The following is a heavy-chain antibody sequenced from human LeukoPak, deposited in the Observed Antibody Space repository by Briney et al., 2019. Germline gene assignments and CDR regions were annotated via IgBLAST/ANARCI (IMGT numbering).Heavy chain of an antibody. D-gene: IGHD1-26*01. CDR1: GYTFTSYY. J-gene: IGHJ4*02. Sequence: GASVKVSCKASGYTFTSYYMHWVRQAPGHGLEWMGIINPSGGSTSYAQKFQGRVTMTRDTSTSTVYMELSSLRSEDTAVYYCATTIVVGNFDYWGQGTLVTVSS. CDR3: ATTIVVGNFDY. CDR2: INPSGGST. V-gene: IGHV1-46*01.